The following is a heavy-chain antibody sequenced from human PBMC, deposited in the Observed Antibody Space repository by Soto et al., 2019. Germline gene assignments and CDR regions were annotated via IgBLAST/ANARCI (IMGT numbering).Heavy chain of an antibody. CDR1: GYPFTSYY. V-gene: IGHV1-46*01. J-gene: IGHJ4*02. CDR3: ATGEVSWWFAVY. Sequence: ASVKVSCKASGYPFTSYYMHWVRQAPGQGLEWMGIINPSDGATNYAQRFQGRLTMTRDTSTSTVYMGLSSLRSEDTALYYCATGEVSWWFAVYWGQGTLVTVSS. CDR2: INPSDGAT. D-gene: IGHD2-15*01.